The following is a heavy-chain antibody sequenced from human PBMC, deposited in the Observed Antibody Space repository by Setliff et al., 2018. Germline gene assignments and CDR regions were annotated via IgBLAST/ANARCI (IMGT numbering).Heavy chain of an antibody. J-gene: IGHJ4*02. D-gene: IGHD3-3*01. CDR3: ARAQSWSGGPYYFDN. CDR1: GYTFTSYD. Sequence: GASVKVSCKASGYTFTSYDINWVRQATGRGLEWMGWMNPNSGNTGYAQKFQGRVTMTRNTSISTAHMDLSSLRFEDTAVYYCARAQSWSGGPYYFDNWGQGTLVTVSS. CDR2: MNPNSGNT. V-gene: IGHV1-8*02.